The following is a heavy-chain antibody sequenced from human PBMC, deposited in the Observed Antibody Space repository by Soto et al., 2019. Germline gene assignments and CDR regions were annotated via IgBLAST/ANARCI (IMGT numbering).Heavy chain of an antibody. J-gene: IGHJ4*02. D-gene: IGHD5-18*01. CDR1: GDSISSAGYY. Sequence: QVQLQESGPGLVEPSQTLSLTCSVSGDSISSAGYYWSWIRQHPGKGLEWIGYMSASGRTYYNPSLKSRLTISIDASKNQLSLKLSSVTAADTAVYYCAREYSYGHDYWGQGTRVTVSS. CDR3: AREYSYGHDY. CDR2: MSASGRT. V-gene: IGHV4-31*02.